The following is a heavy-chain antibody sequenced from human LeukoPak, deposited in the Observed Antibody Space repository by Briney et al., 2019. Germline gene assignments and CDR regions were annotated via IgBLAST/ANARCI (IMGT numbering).Heavy chain of an antibody. J-gene: IGHJ4*02. CDR1: GFTFSNYG. CDR3: ASRQMDYFDY. Sequence: GGSLRLSCAASGFTFSNYGMRWVRQSPGKGLEWVSVIYNNDRTYYADSVKGRFTISRDSSKNTLYLQMNSLRAEDTAVYYCASRQMDYFDYWGQGTLVTVSS. V-gene: IGHV3-53*01. CDR2: IYNNDRT. D-gene: IGHD5-24*01.